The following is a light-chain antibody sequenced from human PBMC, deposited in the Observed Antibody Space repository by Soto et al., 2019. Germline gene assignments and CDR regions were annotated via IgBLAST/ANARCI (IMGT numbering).Light chain of an antibody. Sequence: EIVLTQSPGTLSLSPGERATLSCRASQSVSSTYLAWYQQKPGQAPRLVIYAASNRATGIPDRFSGSASGADFTRTISRLEPEDFAVYYCQQYDHSLPLYTFGLVTKLEIK. CDR3: QQYDHSLPLYT. CDR2: AAS. CDR1: QSVSSTY. J-gene: IGKJ2*01. V-gene: IGKV3-20*01.